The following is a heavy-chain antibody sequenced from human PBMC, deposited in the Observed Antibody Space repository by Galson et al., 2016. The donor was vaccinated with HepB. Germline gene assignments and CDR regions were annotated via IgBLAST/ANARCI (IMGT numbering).Heavy chain of an antibody. CDR1: GGSISSNNW. V-gene: IGHV4-4*02. CDR2: LSQSGRT. J-gene: IGHJ3*01. CDR3: AETAWCYAGGCSTFGV. D-gene: IGHD2-15*01. Sequence: SETLSLTCAVSGGSISSNNWWSWLRQSSDKGLEWIGELSQSGRTNYNPSLKSRVTMSVDKSKNQFSLNLTSVTAADTAVYFCAETAWCYAGGCSTFGVWGQGMLVTISS.